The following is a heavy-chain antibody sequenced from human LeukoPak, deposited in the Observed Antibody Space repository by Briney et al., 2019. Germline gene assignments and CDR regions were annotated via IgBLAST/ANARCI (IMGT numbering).Heavy chain of an antibody. CDR2: ISSSSSYI. D-gene: IGHD3-10*01. V-gene: IGHV3-21*01. CDR1: GFTFSSYS. CDR3: ARDTGPFGELFGADY. J-gene: IGHJ4*02. Sequence: GGSLRLSCAASGFTFSSYSMNWVRQAPGKGLEWVSSISSSSSYIYYADSVKGRFTISRDNAKNSLYLQMNSLRAEDTAVYYCARDTGPFGELFGADYWGQGTLVTVSS.